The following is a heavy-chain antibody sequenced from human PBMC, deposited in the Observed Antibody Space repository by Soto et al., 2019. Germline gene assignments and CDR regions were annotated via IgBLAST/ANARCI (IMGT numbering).Heavy chain of an antibody. CDR3: YIPFYYHSMGV. J-gene: IGHJ6*02. CDR2: IKSKSDGGTA. Sequence: ESGGGLVKPGGSLRISCTASGFTFSHAWMTWVRQTPGMGLEWVGRIKSKSDGGTADYGAPVKGRFTMSRDDSRNTVFLQMTRLKTDDTAVYYCYIPFYYHSMGVWGQGTTVTVSS. V-gene: IGHV3-15*01. CDR1: GFTFSHAW. D-gene: IGHD3-10*01.